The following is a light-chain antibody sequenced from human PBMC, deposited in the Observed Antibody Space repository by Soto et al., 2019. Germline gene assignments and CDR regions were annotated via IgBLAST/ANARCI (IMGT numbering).Light chain of an antibody. J-gene: IGLJ1*01. CDR2: EVS. Sequence: QSALTQPASLSGSPGQSITISCTGTSSDVGGYSYVSWFQPHPGKAPKLVIYEVSNRPSGASNRFSGSKYDNTASLFISGLQAEDEADYYCSSYTSSSTLVFGTGTKVTVL. CDR1: SSDVGGYSY. V-gene: IGLV2-14*01. CDR3: SSYTSSSTLV.